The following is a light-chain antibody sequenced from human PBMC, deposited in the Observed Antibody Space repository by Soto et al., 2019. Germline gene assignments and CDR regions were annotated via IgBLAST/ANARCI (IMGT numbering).Light chain of an antibody. CDR3: QQRSNWPPIT. CDR2: AAS. J-gene: IGKJ5*01. CDR1: QSVSRY. Sequence: EIVLTQSPATLSLFPGERATLSCRASQSVSRYLAWYQQKPGQAPRLLIYAASNRATGIPARFSGSGSGTDFTLTISCLEPEDFAVYYCQQRSNWPPITFGQGTRLEIK. V-gene: IGKV3-11*01.